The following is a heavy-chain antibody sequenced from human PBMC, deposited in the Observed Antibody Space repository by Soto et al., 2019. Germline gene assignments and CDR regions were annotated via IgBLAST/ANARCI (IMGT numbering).Heavy chain of an antibody. D-gene: IGHD6-6*01. CDR3: ANYFMSRPWFDT. Sequence: SETLSLTCSASGGSINNSTSFWGWLRQSPGKGLEWIATINYRWPAEYNPSLESRVTISADRSRNVLSLQMNYVTAPDTAVYYCANYFMSRPWFDTWGQGTLVTVSS. V-gene: IGHV4-39*02. CDR1: GGSINNSTSF. CDR2: INYRWPA. J-gene: IGHJ5*02.